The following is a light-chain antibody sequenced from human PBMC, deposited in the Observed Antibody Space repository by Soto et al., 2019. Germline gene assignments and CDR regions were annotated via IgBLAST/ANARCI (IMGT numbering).Light chain of an antibody. CDR1: SSDVGGYNY. J-gene: IGLJ1*01. Sequence: QSALTQPASVSGSPGQSITISCTGTSSDVGGYNYVSWYQQHPGKAPKLMIYDVSNRPSGVSNRFSGSKSGNTASLTISGLQAEDEADYYCSSYTSSSTIVYVFGTGTKVTVL. V-gene: IGLV2-14*01. CDR3: SSYTSSSTIVYV. CDR2: DVS.